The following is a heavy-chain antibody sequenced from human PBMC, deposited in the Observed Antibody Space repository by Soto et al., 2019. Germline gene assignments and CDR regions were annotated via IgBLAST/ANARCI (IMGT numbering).Heavy chain of an antibody. CDR1: GFTFTSSA. Sequence: GGPVKVSCKASGFTFTSSAVQWVRQARGQRLEWIGWIVVGSGNTNYAQKFQERVTITRDMSTSTAYMELSSLRSEDTAVYYCAAITGTKHYYYYYGMDVWGQGTTVTVSS. CDR2: IVVGSGNT. D-gene: IGHD1-20*01. CDR3: AAITGTKHYYYYYGMDV. J-gene: IGHJ6*02. V-gene: IGHV1-58*01.